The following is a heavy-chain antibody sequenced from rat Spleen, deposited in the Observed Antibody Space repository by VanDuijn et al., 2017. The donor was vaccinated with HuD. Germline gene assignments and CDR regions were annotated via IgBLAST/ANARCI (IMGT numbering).Heavy chain of an antibody. CDR1: GFTFSDYY. CDR2: INYDGSST. J-gene: IGHJ2*01. D-gene: IGHD1-12*02. CDR3: AKSRFYYYDGGYYCFNY. V-gene: IGHV5-7*01. Sequence: EVQLVESGGVLVQPGRSMKLSCAASGFTFSDYYMAWVCQAPTKGLEWVATINYDGSSTYYRDSVKGRFTISRDNAKSTLYLQMDSLRSEDTATYYCAKSRFYYYDGGYYCFNYWGLGVMVTVSS.